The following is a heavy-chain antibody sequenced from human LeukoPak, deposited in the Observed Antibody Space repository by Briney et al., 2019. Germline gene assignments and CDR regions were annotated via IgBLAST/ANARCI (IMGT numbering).Heavy chain of an antibody. D-gene: IGHD3-10*01. CDR1: GFTFSDYY. J-gene: IGHJ4*02. CDR2: ISSSGSTK. V-gene: IGHV3-11*01. Sequence: GGSLRLSCAASGFTFSDYYMSWIRQAPGKGLEWVSYISSSGSTKYYADSVKGRFTISRDNAKNSLYLQMNSLRAEDTAVYYCARDGYYGSGSYIGGFDYWGQGTLVTVSS. CDR3: ARDGYYGSGSYIGGFDY.